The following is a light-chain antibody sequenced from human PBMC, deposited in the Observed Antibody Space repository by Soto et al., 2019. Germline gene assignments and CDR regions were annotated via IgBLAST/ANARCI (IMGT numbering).Light chain of an antibody. CDR2: RSS. V-gene: IGKV3-20*01. CDR3: QQYESLLWT. Sequence: EVVLTQSPGTLSLSPGERATLSCRASETISSSHLAWYQQTPGQAPRLLLYRSSTRATGIPDGFSGPGSGTDFTLTISRLEPADAAVYYCQQYESLLWTFGQGTKLEIK. J-gene: IGKJ1*01. CDR1: ETISSSH.